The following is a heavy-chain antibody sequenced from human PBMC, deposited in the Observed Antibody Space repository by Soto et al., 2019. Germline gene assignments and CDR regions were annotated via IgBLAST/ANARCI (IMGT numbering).Heavy chain of an antibody. CDR2: IYHSVST. Sequence: SETLSLTCAVSGGSISSGGYSWSWIRQPPGKGLECIGYIYHSVSTYYNPSLKSRATISVDRSKNQFSLKLNSVTAADTAVYYCARGPPLGYWGQGTLVTVSS. V-gene: IGHV4-30-2*01. CDR1: GGSISSGGYS. J-gene: IGHJ4*02. CDR3: ARGPPLGY.